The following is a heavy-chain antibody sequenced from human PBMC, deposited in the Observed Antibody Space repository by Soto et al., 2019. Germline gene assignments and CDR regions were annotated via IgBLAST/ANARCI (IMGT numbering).Heavy chain of an antibody. Sequence: SETLSLTCTVTGGSINTYYWSRIRQSAGKGLEWIGRVYTTGSTNYNPSLKSRVTISVDTSRNQFSLSLRSVTAADTAVYYCARDXNFIFDDFADMRWNFDPWGQGTLVTVSS. V-gene: IGHV4-4*07. J-gene: IGHJ5*02. CDR1: GGSINTYY. D-gene: IGHD3-3*02. CDR3: ARDXNFIFDDFADMRWNFDP. CDR2: VYTTGST.